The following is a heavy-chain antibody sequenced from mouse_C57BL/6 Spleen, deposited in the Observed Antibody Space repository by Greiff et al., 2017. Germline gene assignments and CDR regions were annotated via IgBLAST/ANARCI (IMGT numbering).Heavy chain of an antibody. Sequence: QVQLQQPGAELVRPGSSVKLSCKASGYTFTSYWMDWVKQRPGQGLEWIGNIYPSDSETHYNQKFKDKATLTVDKSSSTAYMQLSSLTSEDSAVYYCALIYYYGSSPYYYAMDYWGQGTSVTVSS. J-gene: IGHJ4*01. D-gene: IGHD1-1*01. V-gene: IGHV1-61*01. CDR2: IYPSDSET. CDR3: ALIYYYGSSPYYYAMDY. CDR1: GYTFTSYW.